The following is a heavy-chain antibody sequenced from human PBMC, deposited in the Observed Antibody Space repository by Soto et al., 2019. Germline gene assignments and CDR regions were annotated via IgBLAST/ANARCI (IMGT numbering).Heavy chain of an antibody. V-gene: IGHV4-39*01. CDR2: IYYSGST. CDR1: GGSISSSSYY. Sequence: QLQLQEPGPGLVKPSETLSLTCTVSGGSISSSSYYWGWIRQPPGKGLEWIGSIYYSGSTYYNPSLKSRVTISVDTSKNQFSLKLSSVTAADTAVYYCAWGIAAAGTTDWGQGTLVTVSS. CDR3: AWGIAAAGTTD. D-gene: IGHD6-13*01. J-gene: IGHJ4*02.